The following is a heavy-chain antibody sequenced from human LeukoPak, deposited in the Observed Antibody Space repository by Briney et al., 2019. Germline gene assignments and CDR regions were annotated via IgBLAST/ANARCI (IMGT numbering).Heavy chain of an antibody. CDR1: GFTFSNAW. CDR3: TTQAVTQYYFDY. CDR2: IKSKTDGGTT. D-gene: IGHD4-11*01. J-gene: IGHJ4*02. Sequence: PGGSLRLSCAASGFTFSNAWMSWVRQAPGKGLEWVGRIKSKTDGGTTDYAAPVKGRFTISRDDSENTLYLQMNSLKTEDTAVYYCTTQAVTQYYFDYWGQGTLVTVSS. V-gene: IGHV3-15*01.